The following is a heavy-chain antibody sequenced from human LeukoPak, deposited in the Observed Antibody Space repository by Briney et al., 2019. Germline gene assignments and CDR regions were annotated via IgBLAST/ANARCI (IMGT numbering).Heavy chain of an antibody. CDR2: IIPILGIA. CDR3: ARDPGYSCSWHWFDP. D-gene: IGHD6-13*01. Sequence: GASMKVSCMASGGTFSSYAISWVRQAPGQGLEWMGRIIPILGIANYAQKFQGRVTITADKSTSTAYMELSSLRSEDTAVYYCARDPGYSCSWHWFDPWGQGTLVTVSS. J-gene: IGHJ5*02. CDR1: GGTFSSYA. V-gene: IGHV1-69*04.